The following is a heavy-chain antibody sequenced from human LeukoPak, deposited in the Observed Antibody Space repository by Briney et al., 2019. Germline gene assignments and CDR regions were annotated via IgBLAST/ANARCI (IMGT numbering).Heavy chain of an antibody. CDR1: GCTFSSYA. CDR3: AKNGTTMGRTPSYYYSMDV. V-gene: IGHV3-23*01. Sequence: GGSLRLSCAASGCTFSSYAMTWVRQAPGKGLEGFAAISGSGGITYYADSVTGRFTISRDNSTNTLYLQLNSLRAEDTAVYYCAKNGTTMGRTPSYYYSMDVWGKGTTVTVSS. CDR2: ISGSGGIT. J-gene: IGHJ6*03. D-gene: IGHD1-1*01.